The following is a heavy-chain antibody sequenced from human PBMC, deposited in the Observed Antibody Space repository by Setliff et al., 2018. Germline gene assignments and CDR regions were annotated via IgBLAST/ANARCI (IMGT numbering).Heavy chain of an antibody. D-gene: IGHD1-26*01. CDR1: GYSFSNFR. CDR2: IYPGDSHT. CDR3: ARSLVGATPYYFDY. Sequence: PGESLKISCKGSGYSFSNFRIGWVRQMPGKGLEWMGIIYPGDSHTRYSPSFQGQVTMSADKSINTAYLQWSNLKASDTAIYYCARSLVGATPYYFDYWGQGTLVTVSS. J-gene: IGHJ4*02. V-gene: IGHV5-51*01.